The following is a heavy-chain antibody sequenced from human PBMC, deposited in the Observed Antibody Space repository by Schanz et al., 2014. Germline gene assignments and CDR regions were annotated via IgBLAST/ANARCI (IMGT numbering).Heavy chain of an antibody. V-gene: IGHV3-23*01. Sequence: EVHLLESGGGLVEPGGSLRLSCATSGFSLDIFAVSWVRQAPGKGLEWVSSFNDGGVNKYYADSEKGRFTISSDNSKSTLYLQMSSLRAEDTAVYYCAKSQGSSFDSWGQGTLVTVSS. CDR1: GFSLDIFA. J-gene: IGHJ4*02. D-gene: IGHD6-13*01. CDR3: AKSQGSSFDS. CDR2: FNDGGVNK.